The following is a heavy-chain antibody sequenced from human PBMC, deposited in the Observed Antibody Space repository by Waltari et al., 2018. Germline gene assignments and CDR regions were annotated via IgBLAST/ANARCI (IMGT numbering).Heavy chain of an antibody. CDR2: ISDSGGSI. Sequence: EVQLLESGGGLVQPGGSSRLACVASGFTFSSYDMGWVRRVPGKGLECVSGISDSGGSIYYADSVKGRFTISRDNSKNMLYLQMNSLRVEDTAIYYCVKEKFAYWGRGTLVTVSS. CDR3: VKEKFAY. V-gene: IGHV3-23*01. J-gene: IGHJ4*02. CDR1: GFTFSSYD.